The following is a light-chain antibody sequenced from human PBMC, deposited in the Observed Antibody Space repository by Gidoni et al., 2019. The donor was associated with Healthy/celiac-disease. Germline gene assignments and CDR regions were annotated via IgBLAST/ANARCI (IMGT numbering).Light chain of an antibody. CDR3: MQALQTPF. J-gene: IGKJ3*01. CDR1: QSLLHSNGYNY. CDR2: LGS. V-gene: IGKV2-28*01. Sequence: DIVMTQSPLSLPVTPGEPASISCRSSQSLLHSNGYNYLDWYLQKPGQSPQLLIYLGSNRASGVPDRFSGSGSGTEFTLKISRVEAEDVGVYYCMQALQTPFFGPGTKVDIK.